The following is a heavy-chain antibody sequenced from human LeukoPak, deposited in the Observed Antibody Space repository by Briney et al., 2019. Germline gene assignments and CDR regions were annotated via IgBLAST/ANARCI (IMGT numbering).Heavy chain of an antibody. CDR2: MYLSGTT. CDR1: GDSINSLDL. V-gene: IGHV4-4*02. Sequence: SETLSLTCPVSGDSINSLDLWSWVRQPPGKGLEWIGEMYLSGTTHSNPSVKSRVTISIGKSKNQFFLNLSSVTAADTAVYYCAGLVGRYSSGLYYYYFDYWGQGTLVTVSS. D-gene: IGHD3-22*01. CDR3: AGLVGRYSSGLYYYYFDY. J-gene: IGHJ4*02.